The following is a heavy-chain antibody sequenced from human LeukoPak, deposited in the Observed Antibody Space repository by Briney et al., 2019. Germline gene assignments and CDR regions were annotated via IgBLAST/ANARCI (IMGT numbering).Heavy chain of an antibody. CDR2: IYYSGST. CDR3: ARAHGSGSYYRRAPYYFDY. CDR1: GGSISSYY. Sequence: SETLSLTCTVSGGSISSYYWSWIRQPPGKGLEWIGYIYYSGSTNYNPSLKSRVTISVDTSKNQFSLKLSSVTAADTAVYYCARAHGSGSYYRRAPYYFDYWGQGTLVTVSS. V-gene: IGHV4-59*12. D-gene: IGHD3-10*01. J-gene: IGHJ4*02.